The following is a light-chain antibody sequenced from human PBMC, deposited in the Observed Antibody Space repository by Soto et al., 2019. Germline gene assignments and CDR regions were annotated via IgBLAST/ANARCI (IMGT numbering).Light chain of an antibody. CDR2: GAS. CDR3: QQFGSSPYT. Sequence: EIVLTQSPGTLSLSPGERATLSCRASQRASSTYFAWYQQKPGQAPRLLIYGASTRATGIPDRFSGSGSGTDFTLTISRLEPEDFAVYFCQQFGSSPYTFGQGTKLEI. CDR1: QRASSTY. J-gene: IGKJ2*01. V-gene: IGKV3-20*01.